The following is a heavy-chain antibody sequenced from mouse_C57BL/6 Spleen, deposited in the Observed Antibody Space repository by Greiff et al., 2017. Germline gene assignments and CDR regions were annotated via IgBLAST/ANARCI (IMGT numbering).Heavy chain of an antibody. Sequence: EVQLQQSGGGLVKPGGSLKLSCAASGFTFSSYTMSWVRQTPEKRLEWVATISGGGGNTYYPDSVKGRFTISRDNAKNTLYLQMSSLRSEDTALYYCARHTYGNYGDYWGQGTTRTVSS. D-gene: IGHD2-1*01. CDR1: GFTFSSYT. CDR3: ARHTYGNYGDY. CDR2: ISGGGGNT. J-gene: IGHJ2*01. V-gene: IGHV5-9*01.